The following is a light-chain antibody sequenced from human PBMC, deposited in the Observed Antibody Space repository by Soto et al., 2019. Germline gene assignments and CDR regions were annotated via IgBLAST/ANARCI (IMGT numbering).Light chain of an antibody. CDR1: QGVSRS. V-gene: IGKV3D-15*01. Sequence: EIVLTQSPDTLSLSPGERATLSCRARQGVSRSLAWSQQTPDQAPRLLIYGASRRATGIPDRFSGSGSGTEFTLTISSLQSEDFAVYHCQQYNNWPRTFGQGTKVDIK. J-gene: IGKJ1*01. CDR3: QQYNNWPRT. CDR2: GAS.